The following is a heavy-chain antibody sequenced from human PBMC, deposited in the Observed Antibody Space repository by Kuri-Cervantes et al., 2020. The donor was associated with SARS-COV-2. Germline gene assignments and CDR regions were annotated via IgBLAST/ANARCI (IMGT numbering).Heavy chain of an antibody. Sequence: AGTLCLSCAASGFTFSGHWLHWVRQAPGKGLVWVSRINPDGSYTNNSDSVKGRLTLSRDNAKNKLFLQMNSLIAADTAVYYCVREGNNWNFYYWGQGTLVTVSS. V-gene: IGHV3-74*01. D-gene: IGHD1-20*01. CDR3: VREGNNWNFYY. CDR1: GFTFSGHW. CDR2: INPDGSYT. J-gene: IGHJ4*02.